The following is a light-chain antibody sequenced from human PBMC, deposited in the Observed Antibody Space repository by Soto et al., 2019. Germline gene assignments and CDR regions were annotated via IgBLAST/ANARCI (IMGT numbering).Light chain of an antibody. CDR3: AAWDDSLNAWV. CDR2: SNN. V-gene: IGLV1-44*01. Sequence: QSVLTQPPSASGTPGQRVTISCSGSSSNIGSNTVNWYQQLPGTAPKRLIYSNNQRPSGVPDRFSGCKFGTSASLAISGLLSEDEADYYCAAWDDSLNAWVFGGGTKLTVL. CDR1: SSNIGSNT. J-gene: IGLJ3*02.